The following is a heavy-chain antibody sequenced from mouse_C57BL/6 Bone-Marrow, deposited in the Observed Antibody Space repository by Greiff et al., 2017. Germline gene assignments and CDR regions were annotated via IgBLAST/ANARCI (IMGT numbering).Heavy chain of an antibody. CDR2: INPSSGYT. CDR1: GYTFTSYW. V-gene: IGHV1-7*01. D-gene: IGHD2-5*01. CDR3: YGPYYSNYEDY. J-gene: IGHJ2*01. Sequence: VQLQQSGAELAKPGASVKLSCKASGYTFTSYWMHWVKQRPGQGLEWIGYINPSSGYTKYNQKFKDKATLTADKSSSTAYMQLSSLTYEDSAVYYCYGPYYSNYEDYWGQGTTLTVSS.